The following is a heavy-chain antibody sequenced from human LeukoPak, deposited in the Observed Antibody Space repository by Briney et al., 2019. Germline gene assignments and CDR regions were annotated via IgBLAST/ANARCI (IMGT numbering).Heavy chain of an antibody. J-gene: IGHJ4*02. CDR3: ATPGYSSGPYYFDY. Sequence: SETLSLTCTVSGGSISSYYWSWIRQPPGKGLEWIGSIYYSGSTYYNPSLKSRVTISVDTSKNQFSLKLSSVTAADTAVYYCATPGYSSGPYYFDYWGQGTLVTVSS. CDR1: GGSISSYY. CDR2: IYYSGST. V-gene: IGHV4-59*05. D-gene: IGHD6-19*01.